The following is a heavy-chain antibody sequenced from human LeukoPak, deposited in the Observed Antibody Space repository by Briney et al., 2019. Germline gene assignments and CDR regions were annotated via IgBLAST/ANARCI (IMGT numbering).Heavy chain of an antibody. Sequence: GAAVKVSCKASGDTFSSYAISWVGQAPGQGLEVMGGIISILGTPRYEKKFPGRGTITADASTSTAYLELSSLTSEDTAVYYCAILKGYDFWRGYYGWGQGTRVTVSS. CDR1: GDTFSSYA. CDR2: IISILGTP. D-gene: IGHD3-3*01. V-gene: IGHV1-69*01. CDR3: AILKGYDFWRGYYG. J-gene: IGHJ4*02.